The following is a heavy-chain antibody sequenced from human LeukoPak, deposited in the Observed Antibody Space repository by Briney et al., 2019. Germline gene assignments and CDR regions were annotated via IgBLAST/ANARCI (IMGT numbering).Heavy chain of an antibody. CDR3: AKDGRWLRSSLFDY. CDR2: ISGSGGST. CDR1: GFTFSSYG. J-gene: IGHJ4*02. D-gene: IGHD5-12*01. Sequence: GGSLRLSCAASGFTFSSYGMSWVRQAPGKGLEWVSAISGSGGSTYYADSVKGRFTISRDNAKNSLYLQMNSLRAEDTAVYYCAKDGRWLRSSLFDYWGQGTLVTVSS. V-gene: IGHV3-23*01.